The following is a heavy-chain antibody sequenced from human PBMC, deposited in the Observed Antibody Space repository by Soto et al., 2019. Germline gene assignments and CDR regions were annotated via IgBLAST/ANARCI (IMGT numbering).Heavy chain of an antibody. V-gene: IGHV6-1*01. CDR1: GDSVSSNSAA. Sequence: PSQTLSLTCAISGDSVSSNSAAWNWIRQSPSRGLEWLGRTYYRSNWYNDYAVSVKSRLTINPDTSKNQFSLQLNSVTPEATAVYYCARGVVVMTGPLAFDIWGQGTMVTVSS. D-gene: IGHD3-22*01. CDR3: ARGVVVMTGPLAFDI. CDR2: TYYRSNWYN. J-gene: IGHJ3*02.